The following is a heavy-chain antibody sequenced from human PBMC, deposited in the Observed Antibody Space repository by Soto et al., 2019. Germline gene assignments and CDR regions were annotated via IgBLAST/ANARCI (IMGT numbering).Heavy chain of an antibody. CDR2: IYWDDDK. Sequence: QITLKESGPTLVKPTQTLTLTCTFSGFSLSTSGVGVGWIRQPPGKALEWLALIYWDDDKRYSPSLTSRLTINKDTSKNQVVLTMTNIDPVDTATYYCAHRRPPSIAARLSGFDPWGQGTLVTVSS. CDR3: AHRRPPSIAARLSGFDP. V-gene: IGHV2-5*02. J-gene: IGHJ5*02. D-gene: IGHD6-6*01. CDR1: GFSLSTSGVG.